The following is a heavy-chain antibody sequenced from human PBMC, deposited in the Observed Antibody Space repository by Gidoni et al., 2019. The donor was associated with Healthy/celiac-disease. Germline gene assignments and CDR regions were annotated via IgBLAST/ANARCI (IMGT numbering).Heavy chain of an antibody. D-gene: IGHD4-4*01. V-gene: IGHV3-33*01. J-gene: IGHJ6*02. Sequence: QVQLVESGGGVVQPGRSLRLSCAASGFNFSSYGMHWVRQAPGKGLEWVAVIWYDGSNKYYADSVKGRFTISRDNSKNTLYLQMNSLRAEDTAVYYCARVYSNYIYYYYGMDVWGQGTTVTVSS. CDR1: GFNFSSYG. CDR3: ARVYSNYIYYYYGMDV. CDR2: IWYDGSNK.